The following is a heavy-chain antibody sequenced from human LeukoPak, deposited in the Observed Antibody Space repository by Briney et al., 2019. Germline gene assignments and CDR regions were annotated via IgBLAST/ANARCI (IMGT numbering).Heavy chain of an antibody. CDR2: ICADGGST. CDR3: AKESGKFDY. Sequence: GGSLRLSCVASGLNFDDSAMHWVRQAPGKGLEWVSLICADGGSTFSADSVKGRFSISRDNSKNSLYLQMNSLRSEDTAMYYCAKESGKFDYWGQGTLVAVSS. CDR1: GLNFDDSA. V-gene: IGHV3-43*02. J-gene: IGHJ4*02.